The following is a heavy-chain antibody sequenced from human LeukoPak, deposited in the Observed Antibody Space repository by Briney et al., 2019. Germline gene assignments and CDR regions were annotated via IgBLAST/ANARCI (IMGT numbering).Heavy chain of an antibody. CDR3: ARESGSYPFYYGMDV. CDR2: ITPIFGAA. CDR1: GGTFSSYA. J-gene: IGHJ6*02. Sequence: SVKVSCKASGGTFSSYAISWVRQAPGQGLEWMGGITPIFGAANYAQKFQGRVTITADESTSTAYMELSSLRSEDTAVYYCARESGSYPFYYGMDVWGQGTTVTVSS. D-gene: IGHD3-10*01. V-gene: IGHV1-69*01.